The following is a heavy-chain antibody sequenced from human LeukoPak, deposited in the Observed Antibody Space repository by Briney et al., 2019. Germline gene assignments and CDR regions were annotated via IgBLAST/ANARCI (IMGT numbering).Heavy chain of an antibody. D-gene: IGHD3-22*01. Sequence: GGSLRLSCAASGFTFSSYAMHWVRQAPGKGLEWVAVISYDGSNKYYADSVKGRFTISRDNSKNTLYPQMNSLRAEDTAVYYCARVLYYYDSSGYYDWGQGTLVTVSS. CDR2: ISYDGSNK. V-gene: IGHV3-30-3*01. CDR3: ARVLYYYDSSGYYD. CDR1: GFTFSSYA. J-gene: IGHJ4*02.